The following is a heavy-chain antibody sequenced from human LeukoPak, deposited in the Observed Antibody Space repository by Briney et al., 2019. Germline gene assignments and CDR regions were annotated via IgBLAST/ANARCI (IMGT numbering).Heavy chain of an antibody. J-gene: IGHJ4*02. CDR2: INQRGST. D-gene: IGHD3-22*01. Sequence: SETLSLTCSVYGGSFSGYFWTYIRQPPGKGLEWIGEINQRGSTSYNPSLKSRVTISRDTSKNQFSLRLTSVTAADTAVYYCARGSIYYGDSSAYFDYWGQGSLVTVSS. CDR1: GGSFSGYF. V-gene: IGHV4-34*01. CDR3: ARGSIYYGDSSAYFDY.